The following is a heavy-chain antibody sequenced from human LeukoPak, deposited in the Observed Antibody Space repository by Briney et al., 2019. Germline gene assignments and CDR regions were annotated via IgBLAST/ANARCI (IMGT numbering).Heavy chain of an antibody. CDR1: GFTFSNYW. Sequence: PGGSLRLSCAASGFTFSNYWMNWVRQAPGKGLEWIGSIYYSGSTYYNPSLKSRVTISVDTSKNQFSLKLSSVTAADTAVYYCARHGSILTGQGYMDVWGKGTTVTVSS. V-gene: IGHV4-39*01. J-gene: IGHJ6*03. CDR3: ARHGSILTGQGYMDV. D-gene: IGHD3-9*01. CDR2: IYYSGST.